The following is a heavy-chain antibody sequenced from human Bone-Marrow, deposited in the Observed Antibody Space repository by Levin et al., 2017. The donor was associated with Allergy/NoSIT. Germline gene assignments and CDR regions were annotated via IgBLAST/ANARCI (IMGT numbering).Heavy chain of an antibody. CDR2: MSYDGNNK. V-gene: IGHV3-30-3*01. CDR3: ARHAPYCSGTSCFGGFYYYYMDG. Sequence: GGSLRLSCAASEITLSSFGMHWVRQAPGKGLEWVAVMSYDGNNKYYADSVKGRFTISRDNSKNTLYLQMNSLRAEDTATYYCARHAPYCSGTSCFGGFYYYYMDGWGKGTTVTVSS. J-gene: IGHJ6*03. CDR1: EITLSSFG. D-gene: IGHD2-2*01.